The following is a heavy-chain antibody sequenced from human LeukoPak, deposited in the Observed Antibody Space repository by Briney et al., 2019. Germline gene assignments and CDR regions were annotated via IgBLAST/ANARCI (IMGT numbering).Heavy chain of an antibody. Sequence: SETLSLTCAVSGGSISDYYCSWIRQPPGKGLEWIGYIFYSGSTRYNPSLKSRVTISVDTSRNQFSLKLSSVTAADTAVYYCAKRYGSGWYFDLWGRGTLVTVSS. J-gene: IGHJ2*01. V-gene: IGHV4-59*08. CDR2: IFYSGST. CDR3: AKRYGSGWYFDL. CDR1: GGSISDYY. D-gene: IGHD6-19*01.